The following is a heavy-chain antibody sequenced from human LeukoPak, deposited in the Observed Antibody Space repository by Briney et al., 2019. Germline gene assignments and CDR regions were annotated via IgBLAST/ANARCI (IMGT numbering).Heavy chain of an antibody. V-gene: IGHV4-59*01. D-gene: IGHD5-12*01. Sequence: SETLSLTCTVSGGSISSYYWSWIRQPPGKGLEWIGYIYYSGSTNYNPSLKSRVTISVDTSKNQFSLKLSSVTAADTAVYYCARDGRPPGPYSGYDFFDYWGQGTLVTVSS. J-gene: IGHJ4*02. CDR3: ARDGRPPGPYSGYDFFDY. CDR2: IYYSGST. CDR1: GGSISSYY.